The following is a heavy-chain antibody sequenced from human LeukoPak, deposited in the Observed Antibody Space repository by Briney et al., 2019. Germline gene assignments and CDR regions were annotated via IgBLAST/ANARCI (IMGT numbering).Heavy chain of an antibody. CDR2: IWYDGSNK. V-gene: IGHV3-33*06. CDR3: TKVGYEQWLVGYYFDY. Sequence: GGSLRLSCAASGFTFSSYGMHWVRQAPGKGLEWVAVIWYDGSNKYYADSVKGRFTISRDNSKNTLYLQMNSLRAEDTAVYYRTKVGYEQWLVGYYFDYWGQGTLVTVSS. J-gene: IGHJ4*02. D-gene: IGHD6-19*01. CDR1: GFTFSSYG.